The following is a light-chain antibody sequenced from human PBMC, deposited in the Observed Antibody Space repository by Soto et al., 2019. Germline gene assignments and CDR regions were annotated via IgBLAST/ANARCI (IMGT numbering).Light chain of an antibody. J-gene: IGKJ5*01. V-gene: IGKV3-11*01. Sequence: EIVLTQSPATLSLSPGERATLSCRASQSVTNHLAWYQQKPSQTPRILIYDASNRAAGVPARFSGSGSGADFILTISSLEPEDSAVYYCQQRYNWPPITFGQGTRLEIK. CDR1: QSVTNH. CDR2: DAS. CDR3: QQRYNWPPIT.